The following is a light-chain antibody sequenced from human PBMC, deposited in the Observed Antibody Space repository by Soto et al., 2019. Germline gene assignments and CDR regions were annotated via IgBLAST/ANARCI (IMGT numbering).Light chain of an antibody. CDR2: GVS. Sequence: SVLAQPASVSGSPGQSITISCTGTSSDVGLYDYVSWYQQHPGKAPQLMISGVSERPSGVPDRFSGSKSGNTASLTISGLQAEDEADYYCCSYVDTDTWVFGGGTKVTVL. V-gene: IGLV2-11*01. CDR1: SSDVGLYDY. J-gene: IGLJ3*02. CDR3: CSYVDTDTWV.